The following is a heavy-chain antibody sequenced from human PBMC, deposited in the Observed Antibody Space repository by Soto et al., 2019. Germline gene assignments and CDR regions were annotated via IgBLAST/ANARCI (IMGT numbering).Heavy chain of an antibody. Sequence: QVQLVESGGGVVQPGRSLRLSCAASGFTFSSYGMHWVRQAPGKGMEWVAVISYDGSNKYYADSVKGRFTISRDNSKNTLYLQMTSLRAEDTAVYYCAKVAGSGSLDYWGQGTMVTVSS. CDR1: GFTFSSYG. J-gene: IGHJ4*02. V-gene: IGHV3-30*18. CDR3: AKVAGSGSLDY. D-gene: IGHD3-10*01. CDR2: ISYDGSNK.